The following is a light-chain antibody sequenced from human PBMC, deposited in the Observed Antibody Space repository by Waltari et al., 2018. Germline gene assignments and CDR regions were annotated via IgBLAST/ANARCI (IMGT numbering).Light chain of an antibody. CDR2: DVT. J-gene: IGLJ1*01. Sequence: QSALTQPASLSGSPGQSITISCTGTNSDAGAYNHVSRYQQFPGKAPQLLIYDVTNRPSGVSVRFSGSKSGTTASLTISGLQAEDEADYFCSSYTGSTTYVFGTGTKVTVL. V-gene: IGLV2-14*03. CDR3: SSYTGSTTYV. CDR1: NSDAGAYNH.